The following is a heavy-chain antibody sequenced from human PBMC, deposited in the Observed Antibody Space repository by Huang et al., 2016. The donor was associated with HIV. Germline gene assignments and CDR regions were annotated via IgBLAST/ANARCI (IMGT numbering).Heavy chain of an antibody. J-gene: IGHJ4*02. V-gene: IGHV1-69*13. CDR3: ARARGYYDSSVSYYFDY. CDR1: GGTFSSYA. Sequence: QVQLVQSGAEVKKPGSSVKVSCKASGGTFSSYASSWVRQAPGQGLGWMGGIIPIFGTAKYAQKFQGRVTITADESTSTAYMELSSLRSEDTAVYYCARARGYYDSSVSYYFDYWGQGTLVTVSS. D-gene: IGHD3-22*01. CDR2: IIPIFGTA.